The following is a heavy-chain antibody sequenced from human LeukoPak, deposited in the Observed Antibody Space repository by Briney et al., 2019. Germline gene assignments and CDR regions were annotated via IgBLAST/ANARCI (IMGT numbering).Heavy chain of an antibody. D-gene: IGHD3-22*01. CDR3: ARTDSSGYYTHPRTFDY. Sequence: GSSVKVSCKASGGTFSSYAISWVRQAPGQGLEWMGGIIPIFGTANYAKKFQGRVTITADESTSTAYMELSSLRSEDTAVYYCARTDSSGYYTHPRTFDYWGQGTLVTVSS. CDR2: IIPIFGTA. V-gene: IGHV1-69*01. J-gene: IGHJ4*02. CDR1: GGTFSSYA.